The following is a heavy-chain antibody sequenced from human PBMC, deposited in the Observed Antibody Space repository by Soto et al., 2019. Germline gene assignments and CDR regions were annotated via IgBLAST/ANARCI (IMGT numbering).Heavy chain of an antibody. CDR2: IIPMFGAA. J-gene: IGHJ3*02. D-gene: IGHD2-8*02. V-gene: IGHV1-69*12. CDR1: GGMFITHG. CDR3: AIELVCSFRTPEATRVFYM. Sequence: QVQLVQSGAEVKKPGSSVKVSCKASGGMFITHGFTWVRQDHGQGLEWMGGIIPMFGAANYAQKFQSRVPITADESTSTSYMELSSLRSDATAVYYCAIELVCSFRTPEATRVFYMWGQGTMVTVSS.